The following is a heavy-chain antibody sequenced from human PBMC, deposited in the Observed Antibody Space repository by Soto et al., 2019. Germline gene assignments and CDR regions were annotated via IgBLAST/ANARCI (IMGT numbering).Heavy chain of an antibody. CDR2: INPILSMS. V-gene: IGHV1-69*02. CDR1: GDTFTFYS. Sequence: QVPLVQSGAEVKRPGSSVKVSCKASGDTFTFYSINWVRQAPGLGLEWMGRINPILSMSNYAQRFQGRVTMTADKSTSTAYMELSSLRSEDTATYYCASSYGSGYRAFDYWGQGALVTVSS. J-gene: IGHJ4*02. D-gene: IGHD3-10*01. CDR3: ASSYGSGYRAFDY.